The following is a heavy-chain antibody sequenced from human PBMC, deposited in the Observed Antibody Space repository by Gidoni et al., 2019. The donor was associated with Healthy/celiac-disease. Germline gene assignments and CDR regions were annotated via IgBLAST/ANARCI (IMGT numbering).Heavy chain of an antibody. Sequence: QVQLVQSGAEVKKPGSSVTVSCKASGGTFSSYAISWVRQAPGQGLEWMGGIIPIFGTANYAQKFQGRVTITADESTSTAYMELSSLRSEDTAVYYCARDGPGYSYGYYYYMDVWGKGTTVTVSS. CDR1: GGTFSSYA. V-gene: IGHV1-69*01. D-gene: IGHD5-18*01. CDR2: IIPIFGTA. CDR3: ARDGPGYSYGYYYYMDV. J-gene: IGHJ6*03.